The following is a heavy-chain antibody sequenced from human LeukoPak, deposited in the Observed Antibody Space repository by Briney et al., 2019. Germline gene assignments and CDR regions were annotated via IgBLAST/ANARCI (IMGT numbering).Heavy chain of an antibody. Sequence: SETLSLTCTLSGGSISSYYWSWIRQPPGKGLEWVGYIYYSGSPNYNPSLKSRVTISVDTSKNQFSLKLSSVTAADTAVYYCARDGNAFDIWGQGTMVSVSS. CDR2: IYYSGSP. J-gene: IGHJ3*02. CDR1: GGSISSYY. CDR3: ARDGNAFDI. D-gene: IGHD2-15*01. V-gene: IGHV4-59*01.